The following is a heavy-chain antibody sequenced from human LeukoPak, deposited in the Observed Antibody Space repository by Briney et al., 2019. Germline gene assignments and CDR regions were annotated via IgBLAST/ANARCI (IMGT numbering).Heavy chain of an antibody. V-gene: IGHV1-18*01. CDR3: AREGLVGATSYYYYGMDV. CDR2: ISAYNGNT. J-gene: IGHJ6*02. D-gene: IGHD1-26*01. Sequence: ASVKVSCKASGYTFTSYGISWVRQAPGQGLEWMGWISAYNGNTNYAQKLQGRVTMTADTSTSTAYMELRSLRSDDTAVYYCAREGLVGATSYYYYGMDVWGQGTTVTVSS. CDR1: GYTFTSYG.